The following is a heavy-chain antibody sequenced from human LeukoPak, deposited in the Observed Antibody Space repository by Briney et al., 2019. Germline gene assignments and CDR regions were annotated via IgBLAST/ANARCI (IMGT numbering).Heavy chain of an antibody. CDR3: VRGQAIVVVPVAMGF. Sequence: GGSLRLSCAASGFTFDGYGMNWVRQVPGKGLEWISGINWSGDDIGYANSVKGRFTISRDNAKHSVSLQMDSLTAEDTALYYCVRGQAIVVVPVAMGFWGQGTLVTVSS. V-gene: IGHV3-20*04. CDR1: GFTFDGYG. CDR2: INWSGDDI. D-gene: IGHD2-2*01. J-gene: IGHJ4*02.